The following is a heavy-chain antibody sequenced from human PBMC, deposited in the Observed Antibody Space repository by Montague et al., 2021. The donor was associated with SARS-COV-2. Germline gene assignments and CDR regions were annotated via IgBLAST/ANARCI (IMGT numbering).Heavy chain of an antibody. CDR2: INHSGST. CDR1: GGSFSGYY. CDR3: VRGYYGGPFDN. V-gene: IGHV4-34*01. D-gene: IGHD1-26*01. Sequence: SETLSLTCAVYGGSFSGYYWSWIRQPPGKGLEWIGEINHSGSTNYNPSLKSRVTISVDTSKNQFSLKLSSVTAADTALYYCVRGYYGGPFDNWGQGTLVTVSS. J-gene: IGHJ4*02.